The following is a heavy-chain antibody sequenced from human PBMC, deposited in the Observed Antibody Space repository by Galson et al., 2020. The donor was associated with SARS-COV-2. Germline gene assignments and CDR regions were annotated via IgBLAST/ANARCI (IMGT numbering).Heavy chain of an antibody. V-gene: IGHV3-7*01. Sequence: GGSLRLSCAVSGFTFKDFWMSWFRQAPGKGLEWVANIRGDGSETNYVDSVQGRFFISRDNAIDSLFLQMNNLTADYTAVYFCSREGWQGGDWGQGSRVTVSS. D-gene: IGHD6-19*01. CDR3: SREGWQGGD. CDR2: IRGDGSET. CDR1: GFTFKDFW. J-gene: IGHJ4*02.